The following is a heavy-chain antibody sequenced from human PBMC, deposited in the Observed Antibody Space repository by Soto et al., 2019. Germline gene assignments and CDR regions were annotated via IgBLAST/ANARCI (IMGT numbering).Heavy chain of an antibody. Sequence: GGSLRLSCAASGFTFSSYGMHWVRQAPGKGLEWVAVISYDGSNKYYADSVKGRFTISRDNSKNTLYLQMNSLRAEDTAVYYCAKDYERSSGWYKSRYYGMDVWGQGTTVTVSS. CDR1: GFTFSSYG. D-gene: IGHD6-19*01. CDR2: ISYDGSNK. CDR3: AKDYERSSGWYKSRYYGMDV. J-gene: IGHJ6*02. V-gene: IGHV3-30*18.